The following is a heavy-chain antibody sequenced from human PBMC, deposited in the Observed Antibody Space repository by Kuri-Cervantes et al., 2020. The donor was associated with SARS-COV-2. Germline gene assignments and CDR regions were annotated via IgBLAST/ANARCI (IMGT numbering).Heavy chain of an antibody. CDR2: ISGSGGST. D-gene: IGHD2-2*03. V-gene: IGHV3-23*01. Sequence: GGSLRLSCTVSGDSISRSSYYWGWIRQPPGKGLEWVSAISGSGGSTYYADSVKGRFTISRDNSKNTLYLQMNSLRAEDTAVYYCAKDSPSWIYYFDYWGQGTLVTVSS. CDR1: GDSISRSSYY. CDR3: AKDSPSWIYYFDY. J-gene: IGHJ4*02.